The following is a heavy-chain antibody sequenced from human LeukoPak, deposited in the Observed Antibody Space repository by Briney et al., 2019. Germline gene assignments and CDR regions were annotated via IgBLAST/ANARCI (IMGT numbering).Heavy chain of an antibody. CDR2: IHSSGTT. V-gene: IGHV4-4*07. CDR3: ARDCLGCYFDY. CDR1: GGSISNYY. Sequence: SKTLSLTCTVSGGSISNYYWTWIRQPAGKGLEWIGRIHSSGTTNYKPSLKSRVTLSPDTSKNQFSLILNSVTAADTAVYYCARDCLGCYFDYWGQGTLVTVFS. J-gene: IGHJ4*02. D-gene: IGHD6-19*01.